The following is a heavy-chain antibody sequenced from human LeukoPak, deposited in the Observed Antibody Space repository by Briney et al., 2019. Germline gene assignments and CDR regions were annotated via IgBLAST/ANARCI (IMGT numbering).Heavy chain of an antibody. CDR1: GFTFGDYA. CDR3: TRVVPAAHYGTDV. J-gene: IGHJ6*02. D-gene: IGHD2-2*01. V-gene: IGHV3-49*04. CDR2: IRSKAYGGTT. Sequence: GGSLRLSCTASGFTFGDYAMSWVRQAPGKGLEWVGFIRSKAYGGTTEYAASVKGRFTISRDDSKSIAYLQMNSLKTEDTAVYYCTRVVPAAHYGTDVWGQGTTVTVSS.